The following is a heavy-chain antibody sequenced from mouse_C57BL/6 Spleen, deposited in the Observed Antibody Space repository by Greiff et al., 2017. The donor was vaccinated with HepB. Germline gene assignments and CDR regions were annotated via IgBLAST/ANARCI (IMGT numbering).Heavy chain of an antibody. Sequence: QVQLKQPGAELVKPGASVKMSCKASGYTFTSYWITWVKQRPGQGLEWIGDIYPGSGSTNYNEKFKSKATLTVDTSSSTAYMQLSSLTSEDSAVYYCANLYYYGSSPHYFDVWGTGTTVTVSS. J-gene: IGHJ1*03. V-gene: IGHV1-55*01. D-gene: IGHD1-1*01. CDR3: ANLYYYGSSPHYFDV. CDR1: GYTFTSYW. CDR2: IYPGSGST.